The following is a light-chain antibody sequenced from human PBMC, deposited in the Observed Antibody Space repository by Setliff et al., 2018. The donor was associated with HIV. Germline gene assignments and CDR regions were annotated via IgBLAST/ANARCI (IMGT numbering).Light chain of an antibody. Sequence: QSALTQPASVSGSPGQSITISCTGSSRDIGYFNYVSWYQQHPNKAPKLIIYVVNRRPSGVSDRFSDSKSGNTASLSISGLQAEDEADYYCCSYTTSSILDFGTGTKVTV. CDR1: SRDIGYFNY. V-gene: IGLV2-14*03. J-gene: IGLJ1*01. CDR3: CSYTTSSILD. CDR2: VVN.